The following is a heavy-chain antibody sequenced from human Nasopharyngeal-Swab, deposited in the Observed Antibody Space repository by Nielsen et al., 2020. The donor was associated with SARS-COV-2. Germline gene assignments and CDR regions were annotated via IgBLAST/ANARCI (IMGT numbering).Heavy chain of an antibody. CDR3: AKSMVAATPSILDY. J-gene: IGHJ4*02. CDR1: GFTFSSYS. Sequence: GESLKISCAASGFTFSSYSMNWVRQAPGKGLEWVSAISGSGGSTYYADSVKGRFTISRDNSKNTLYLQMNSLRAEDTAVYYCAKSMVAATPSILDYWGQGTLVTVSS. V-gene: IGHV3-23*01. D-gene: IGHD2-15*01. CDR2: ISGSGGST.